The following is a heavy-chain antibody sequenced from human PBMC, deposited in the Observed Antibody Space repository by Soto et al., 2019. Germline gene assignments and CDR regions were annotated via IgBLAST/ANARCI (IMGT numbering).Heavy chain of an antibody. J-gene: IGHJ6*02. CDR1: GLTFSTYT. V-gene: IGHV3-23*01. CDR3: ANRPRYYHLDV. Sequence: GGSLRLSCAASGLTFSTYTMTWVRQAPGKGLEWVSGISASGGETYYADSVRGRFTISRDNSKNTPYLQLSRLRADDTAVYYCANRPRYYHLDVWGQGTTVTVSS. CDR2: ISASGGET.